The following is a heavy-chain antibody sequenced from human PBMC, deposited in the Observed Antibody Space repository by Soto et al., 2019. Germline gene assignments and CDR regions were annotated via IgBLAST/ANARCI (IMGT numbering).Heavy chain of an antibody. D-gene: IGHD3-9*01. J-gene: IGHJ4*02. CDR2: SRNKAQGYTV. CDR1: GFTFSDHY. Sequence: GGSLRLSCAASGFTFSDHYMDWVRQAPGKGLEWVARSRNKAQGYTVEYATSVKGRFSISRDDSKNSLSLQMKSLRTEDTAVYFCASAGIYTDWSHFDYWGQGALVTVSS. V-gene: IGHV3-72*01. CDR3: ASAGIYTDWSHFDY.